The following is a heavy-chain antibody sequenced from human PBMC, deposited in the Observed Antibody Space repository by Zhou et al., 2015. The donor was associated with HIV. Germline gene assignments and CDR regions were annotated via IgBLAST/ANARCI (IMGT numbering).Heavy chain of an antibody. CDR3: ARGRAEGSGTYMGGYYYYYGMDV. Sequence: QVQLVQSGAEVKKPGSSVKVSCKASGGTFSSYAISWVRQAPGQGLEWMGGIIPIFGTANYAQKFQGRVTITADESTSTAYMELSSLRSEDTAVYYCARGRAEGSGTYMGGYYYYYGMDVWGQGTTVTVSS. CDR2: IIPIFGTA. CDR1: GGTFSSYA. D-gene: IGHD3-10*01. V-gene: IGHV1-69*01. J-gene: IGHJ6*02.